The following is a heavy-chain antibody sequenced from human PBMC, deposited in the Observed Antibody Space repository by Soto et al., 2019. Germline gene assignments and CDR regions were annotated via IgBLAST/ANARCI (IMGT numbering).Heavy chain of an antibody. Sequence: GGSLRLSCAASGFTFSDYYMSWIRQAPGKGLEWVSYISSSGSTIYYADSVKGRFTISRDNAKNSLYLQMNSLRAEDTAVYYCARVGPRGVLRYFDRYYYYMDVWGKGTTVTVSS. CDR2: ISSSGSTI. J-gene: IGHJ6*03. V-gene: IGHV3-11*01. D-gene: IGHD3-9*01. CDR1: GFTFSDYY. CDR3: ARVGPRGVLRYFDRYYYYMDV.